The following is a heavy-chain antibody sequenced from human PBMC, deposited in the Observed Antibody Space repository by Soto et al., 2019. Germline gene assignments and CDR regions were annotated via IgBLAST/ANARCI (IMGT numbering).Heavy chain of an antibody. D-gene: IGHD1-26*01. J-gene: IGHJ4*02. CDR1: GFTFSSYG. CDR2: ISYDGSNK. CDR3: AKDDSPAEWELPAYFDY. V-gene: IGHV3-30*18. Sequence: PGGSLRLSCAASGFTFSSYGMHWVRQAPGKGLEWVAVISYDGSNKYYADSVKGRFTISRDNSKNTLYLQMNSLRAEDTAVYYCAKDDSPAEWELPAYFDYWGQGTLVTVSS.